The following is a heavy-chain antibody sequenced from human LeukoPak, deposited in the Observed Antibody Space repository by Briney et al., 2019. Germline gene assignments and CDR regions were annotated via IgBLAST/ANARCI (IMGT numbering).Heavy chain of an antibody. CDR3: ARVGSLCSSTSCYAYYYYYMDV. V-gene: IGHV3-64*01. D-gene: IGHD2-2*01. CDR1: GFTFSSYA. CDR2: ISSNGGST. J-gene: IGHJ6*03. Sequence: GSLRLSCAASGFTFSSYAMHWVRQAPGKGLEYVSAISSNGGSTYYANSVKGRFTISRDNSKNTLYLQMGSLRAEDMAVYYCARVGSLCSSTSCYAYYYYYMDVWGKGTTVTISS.